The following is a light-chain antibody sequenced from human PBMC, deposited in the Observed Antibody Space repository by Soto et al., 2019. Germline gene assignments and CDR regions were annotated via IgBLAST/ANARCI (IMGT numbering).Light chain of an antibody. CDR2: DVS. CDR1: SSDVGGYYR. Sequence: QSALTQPHSVSGSPGQSVTISCTGTSSDVGGYYRVSWYQQHPGKAPKLMIYDVSKRPSGVPDRFSASKSGNAASLTISGLQAEDEADYYCSSYAGSYSYVFGTGTQLTVL. V-gene: IGLV2-11*01. CDR3: SSYAGSYSYV. J-gene: IGLJ1*01.